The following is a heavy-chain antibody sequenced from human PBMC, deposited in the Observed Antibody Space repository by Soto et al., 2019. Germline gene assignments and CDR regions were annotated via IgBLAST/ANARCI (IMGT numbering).Heavy chain of an antibody. V-gene: IGHV3-9*01. CDR1: GFTFDDYA. CDR2: ISWNSGSI. D-gene: IGHD1-26*01. J-gene: IGHJ5*02. CDR3: AKASGSYLGGNWFDP. Sequence: EVQLVESGGGLVQPGRSLRLSCAASGFTFDDYAMHWVRQAPGKGLEWVSGISWNSGSIGYADSVKGRFTISRDNAKNSLYLQMNSLRAEDTALYYCAKASGSYLGGNWFDPWGQGTLVTVSS.